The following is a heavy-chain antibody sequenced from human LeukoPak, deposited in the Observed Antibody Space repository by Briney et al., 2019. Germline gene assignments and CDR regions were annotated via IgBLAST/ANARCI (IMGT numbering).Heavy chain of an antibody. CDR3: ARVSTLSGSGSYDY. D-gene: IGHD3-10*01. CDR1: GFTFSIYW. Sequence: GGSLRLSCAASGFTFSIYWMSWVRQAPGKGPEWVANIKNDGTENYSVDSVKGRFGSSRDNAKQSLYLQMNNLRVEDTAVYYCARVSTLSGSGSYDYWGPGTLVTVSS. V-gene: IGHV3-7*01. J-gene: IGHJ4*02. CDR2: IKNDGTEN.